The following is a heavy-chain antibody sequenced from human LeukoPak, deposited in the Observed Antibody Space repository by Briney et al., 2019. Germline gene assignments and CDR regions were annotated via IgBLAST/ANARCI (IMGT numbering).Heavy chain of an antibody. Sequence: PSETLSLTCTVSGGSISNDDYYWTWIRQSPGKGLEWIGYIFYRGSTYYNPSLKSRLTISVDTSKNQFSMKLTPVTAADTAIYFCARDQRSSGSNIFDYWGQGTLVTVSS. CDR3: ARDQRSSGSNIFDY. V-gene: IGHV4-30-4*01. D-gene: IGHD1-26*01. J-gene: IGHJ4*02. CDR1: GGSISNDDYY. CDR2: IFYRGST.